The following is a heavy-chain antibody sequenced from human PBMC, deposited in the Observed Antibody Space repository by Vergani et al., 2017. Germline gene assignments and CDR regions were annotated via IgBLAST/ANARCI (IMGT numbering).Heavy chain of an antibody. CDR1: GFTFSSYG. J-gene: IGHJ4*02. CDR3: MVRGVDDY. CDR2: ISYDGSNK. V-gene: IGHV3-30*03. Sequence: QVQLVESEGGVVQPGRSLRLSCAASGFTFSSYGMHWVRQAPGKGLEWVAVISYDGSNKYYADSVKGRFTISRDNSKNTLYLQMNSLRAEDTAVYYCMVRGVDDYWGQGTLVTVSS. D-gene: IGHD3-10*01.